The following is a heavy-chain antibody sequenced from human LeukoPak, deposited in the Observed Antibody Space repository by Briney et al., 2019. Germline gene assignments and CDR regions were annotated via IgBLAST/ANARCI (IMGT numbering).Heavy chain of an antibody. D-gene: IGHD3-22*01. CDR2: IYYSGST. CDR1: GGSISSYY. CDR3: ARAGVSSGYWSL. Sequence: SETLSLTCTVSGGSISSYYWSWIRQPPGKGLEWIGYIYYSGSTNYNPSLKSRVTISVDTSKNQFSLKLTSLTAADTAVYYCARAGVSSGYWSLWGQGTLVTVTS. J-gene: IGHJ4*02. V-gene: IGHV4-59*01.